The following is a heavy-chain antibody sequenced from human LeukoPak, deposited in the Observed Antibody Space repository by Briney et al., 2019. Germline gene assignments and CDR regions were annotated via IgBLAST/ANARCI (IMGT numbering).Heavy chain of an antibody. CDR2: ILQDAETT. D-gene: IGHD5-24*01. J-gene: IGHJ4*02. Sequence: GFLRLSCAASGFSFSTSMMSWVRRVPGQGLEWVSTILQDAETTYYADSVRGRFTISRDNFKETLFLQMSSLRAEDTATYYCTKRDGQSFDYWGQGALVTVSS. CDR1: GFSFSTSM. CDR3: TKRDGQSFDY. V-gene: IGHV3-23*01.